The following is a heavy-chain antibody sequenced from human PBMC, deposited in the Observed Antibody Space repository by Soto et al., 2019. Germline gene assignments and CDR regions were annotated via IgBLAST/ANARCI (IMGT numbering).Heavy chain of an antibody. V-gene: IGHV4-39*01. J-gene: IGHJ6*02. CDR3: ARLHGYCISTSCYGYYALDV. D-gene: IGHD2-2*01. CDR2: FYYSGST. Sequence: PSETLSPTCTVSGSSINNSSYSWGWIRQPPGKGLEWIGTFYYSGSTYYNPSLKSRVTISVDTSKNQFSLKLSSVTAADTAVYYCARLHGYCISTSCYGYYALDVWGQGTTVTVSS. CDR1: GSSINNSSYS.